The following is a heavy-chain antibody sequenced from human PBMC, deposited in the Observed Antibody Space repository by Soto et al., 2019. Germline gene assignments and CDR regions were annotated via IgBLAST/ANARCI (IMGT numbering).Heavy chain of an antibody. CDR3: ATVPNVLRCLEWDAANNYFDY. J-gene: IGHJ4*02. CDR1: GYTLTELS. D-gene: IGHD3-3*01. CDR2: FDPEDGET. Sequence: QVQLVQSGAEVKKPGASVKVSCTVSGYTLTELSMHWVRQAPGTGLEWMGGFDPEDGETIYAQKFQERVTKTENTSTYAAYKELSSLRSEDTAVYYCATVPNVLRCLEWDAANNYFDYWCQGTLGTVSS. V-gene: IGHV1-24*01.